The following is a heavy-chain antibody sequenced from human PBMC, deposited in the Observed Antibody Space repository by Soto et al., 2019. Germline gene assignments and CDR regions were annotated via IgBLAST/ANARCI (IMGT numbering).Heavy chain of an antibody. V-gene: IGHV1-18*03. J-gene: IGHJ4*02. CDR2: ISPYNGYT. Sequence: QVQLVQSGAEVKKPGASVMVSCKASTYTFTSYGITWVRQPPGLGLEWMGWISPYNGYTNYAHKFQGRLSMTTDTSKSTAYMELRRLTSDDMCIYYCARDSLTLVGSYLDSWGQGTLVTVSS. CDR3: ARDSLTLVGSYLDS. D-gene: IGHD3-9*01. CDR1: TYTFTSYG.